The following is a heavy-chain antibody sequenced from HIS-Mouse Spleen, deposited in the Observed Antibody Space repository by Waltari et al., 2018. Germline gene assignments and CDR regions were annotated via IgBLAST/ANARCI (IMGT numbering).Heavy chain of an antibody. D-gene: IGHD6-13*01. V-gene: IGHV4-39*01. CDR1: GGPISSSSYY. CDR2: IYYRGNT. CDR3: TAGYSSSWGYYYYGMDV. Sequence: QLQLQESGPGLVKPSENLSLTCTVSGGPISSSSYYWGWIRPPPGRGVEWMGSIYYRGNTYYSPTLKSRVTISVDTSKNQFSLKLSSVTAADTAVYYCTAGYSSSWGYYYYGMDVWGQGTTVTVSS. J-gene: IGHJ6*02.